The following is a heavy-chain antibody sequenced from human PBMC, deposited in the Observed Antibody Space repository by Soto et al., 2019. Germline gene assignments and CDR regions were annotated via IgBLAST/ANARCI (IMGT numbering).Heavy chain of an antibody. CDR3: AHLSGYYYSTTFDY. CDR2: IYWDDDK. D-gene: IGHD3-22*01. J-gene: IGHJ4*02. V-gene: IGHV2-5*02. Sequence: QITLKESGPTLVKPTQTLTLTCTFSGFSLSTSGVGVGWIRQPPGKALEWLALIYWDDDKRYSPSLKSRLTITKDTSKNQVVLTMTNMDPVDTATYYCAHLSGYYYSTTFDYWGQGTLVTVSS. CDR1: GFSLSTSGVG.